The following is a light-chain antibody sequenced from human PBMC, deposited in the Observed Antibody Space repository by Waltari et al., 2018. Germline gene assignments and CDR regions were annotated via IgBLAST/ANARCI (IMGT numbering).Light chain of an antibody. J-gene: IGLJ2*01. CDR2: GKN. CDR1: SLRNYY. V-gene: IGLV3-19*01. CDR3: NSRDSSGYLVI. Sequence: SSELTQDPTVSVALGQTATITCQGDSLRNYYPSWYQQKPRQAPRLVIYGKNRRPSGIQDRCSDSRSGDTASLTITGAQAEDEADYYCNSRDSSGYLVIFGGGTKLTVL.